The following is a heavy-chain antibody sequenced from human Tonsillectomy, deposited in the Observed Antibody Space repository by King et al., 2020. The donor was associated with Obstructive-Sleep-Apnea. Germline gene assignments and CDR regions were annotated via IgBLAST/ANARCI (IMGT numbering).Heavy chain of an antibody. D-gene: IGHD2-2*01. CDR2: INPNSGGT. CDR1: GYTFTGYY. J-gene: IGHJ5*02. Sequence: QLVQSGAEVKKPGASVKVSCKASGYTFTGYYMHWVRQAPGQGLEWMGWINPNSGGTNYAQKFQGRVTMTRDTSISTAYMELSRLRSDDTAVYYCARDLGCCSSTSCYNWFDPWGQGTLVTVSS. CDR3: ARDLGCCSSTSCYNWFDP. V-gene: IGHV1-2*02.